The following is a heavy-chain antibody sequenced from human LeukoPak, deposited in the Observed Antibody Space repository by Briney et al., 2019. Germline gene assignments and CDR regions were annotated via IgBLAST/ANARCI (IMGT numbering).Heavy chain of an antibody. CDR3: ARGRTGTFDY. D-gene: IGHD1-1*01. Sequence: GGSLRLSCAASGFTFKNYAMSWVRQAPGKGLEYVSAISSNGGSTYYANSVKGRFTISRDNSKNTLYLQMGSLRAEDMAVYYCARGRTGTFDYWGQGTLVTVSS. J-gene: IGHJ4*02. CDR2: ISSNGGST. CDR1: GFTFKNYA. V-gene: IGHV3-64*01.